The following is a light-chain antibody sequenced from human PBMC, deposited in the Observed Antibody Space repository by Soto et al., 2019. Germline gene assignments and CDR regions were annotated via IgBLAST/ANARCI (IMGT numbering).Light chain of an antibody. CDR1: QSISSW. V-gene: IGKV1-5*03. J-gene: IGKJ1*01. Sequence: DIQMTQSPSTLSASVGDRVTITCRASQSISSWLAWFQQKPGKAPKLLIYKASNLESGVPSRFSGSGSGTEFTLTISSLQPDDFATYYCQQYNGYSPTFGQGTKVEIK. CDR3: QQYNGYSPT. CDR2: KAS.